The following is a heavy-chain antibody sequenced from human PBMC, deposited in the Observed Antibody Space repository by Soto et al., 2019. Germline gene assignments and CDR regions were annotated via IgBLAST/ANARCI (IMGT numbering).Heavy chain of an antibody. CDR3: ARDGSGYSYGAGGMDV. D-gene: IGHD5-18*01. CDR1: GGTFSSYA. Sequence: ASVKVSCKASGGTFSSYAISWVRQAPGQGLEWMGGIIPIFGTANYAQKFQGRVTITADESTSTAYMELSSVTAADTAVYYCARDGSGYSYGAGGMDVWGQGTTVTVSS. J-gene: IGHJ6*02. CDR2: IIPIFGTA. V-gene: IGHV1-69*13.